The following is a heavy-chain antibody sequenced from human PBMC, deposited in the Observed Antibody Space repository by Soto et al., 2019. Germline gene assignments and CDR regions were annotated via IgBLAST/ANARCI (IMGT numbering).Heavy chain of an antibody. Sequence: PGGSLRLSCAASGFTFSSYAMHWVRQAPGKGLEWVAVISYDGGNKYYADSVKGRFTISRDNSKNTLYLQMNSLRAEDTAVYYCARDLHRIGYSGYDFDYWGQGTLVTVSS. J-gene: IGHJ4*02. D-gene: IGHD5-12*01. CDR2: ISYDGGNK. CDR1: GFTFSSYA. CDR3: ARDLHRIGYSGYDFDY. V-gene: IGHV3-30-3*01.